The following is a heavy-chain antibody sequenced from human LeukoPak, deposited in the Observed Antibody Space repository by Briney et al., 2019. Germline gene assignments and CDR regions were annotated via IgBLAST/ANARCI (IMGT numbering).Heavy chain of an antibody. CDR3: ARAHGSWAPDAFDI. Sequence: SEALSLTCTVSGGSISSSSYYWGWIRQPPGKGLEWIGSIYYSGSTYYNPSLKSRVTISVDTSKNQFSLKLSSVTAADTAVYYCARAHGSWAPDAFDIWGQGTMVTVSS. CDR2: IYYSGST. D-gene: IGHD6-13*01. V-gene: IGHV4-39*07. CDR1: GGSISSSSYY. J-gene: IGHJ3*02.